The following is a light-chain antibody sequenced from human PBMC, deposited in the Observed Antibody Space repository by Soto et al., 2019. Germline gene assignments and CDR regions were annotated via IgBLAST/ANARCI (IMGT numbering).Light chain of an antibody. CDR3: SSYTAGRTFV. V-gene: IGLV1-47*02. CDR2: SSS. CDR1: NFNIGNYY. Sequence: QSVLTQSPSASGTPGQRVTISCSGSNFNIGNYYTYWYQHLPGTAPKLLIYSSSQRPSGVPDRFSGSKSGTSASLAISGLQADDEAEYFCSSYTAGRTFVFGGGTKLTVL. J-gene: IGLJ2*01.